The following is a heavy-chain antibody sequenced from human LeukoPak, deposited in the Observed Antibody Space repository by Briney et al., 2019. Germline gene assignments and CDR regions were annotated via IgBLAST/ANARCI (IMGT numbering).Heavy chain of an antibody. V-gene: IGHV4-59*01. CDR1: GCSISSYY. CDR3: ARDRPLWFGELSSSPMYYFDY. D-gene: IGHD3-10*01. CDR2: IYYSGST. Sequence: SETLSLTCTVSGCSISSYYWSWIRQPPGKGLEWIGYIYYSGSTNYNPSLKSGVTISVDTSKNQFSLKLSSVTAADTAVYYRARDRPLWFGELSSSPMYYFDYWGQGTLVTVSS. J-gene: IGHJ4*02.